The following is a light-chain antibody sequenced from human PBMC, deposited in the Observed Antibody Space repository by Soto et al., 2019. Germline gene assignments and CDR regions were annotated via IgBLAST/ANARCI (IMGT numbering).Light chain of an antibody. CDR1: QSVSSSY. Sequence: EIVLTQSPGTLSLSPGERATLSCRASQSVSSSYLAWYQQKPGQAPRLLIYGASSRATGIPDRFRGSGSGTDFTLTISRLEPEDFAVYYCQQYGSSPFLTFGGGTKVDIK. CDR3: QQYGSSPFLT. V-gene: IGKV3-20*01. J-gene: IGKJ4*01. CDR2: GAS.